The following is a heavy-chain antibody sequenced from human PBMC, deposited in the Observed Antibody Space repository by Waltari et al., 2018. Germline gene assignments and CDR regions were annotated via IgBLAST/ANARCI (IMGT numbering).Heavy chain of an antibody. CDR3: ARESYDSSGLLYN. V-gene: IGHV3-33*01. CDR2: IWYDGSNK. Sequence: QVQLVESGGGVVQPGRSLRLSCAASGFTFSSYGMPWVRQAPGRGLEGVAVIWYDGSNKYYADSVKGRFTISRDNSKNTLYMQMNSLRAEDTAVYYWARESYDSSGLLYNGGQGTLVTVSS. D-gene: IGHD3-22*01. CDR1: GFTFSSYG. J-gene: IGHJ4*02.